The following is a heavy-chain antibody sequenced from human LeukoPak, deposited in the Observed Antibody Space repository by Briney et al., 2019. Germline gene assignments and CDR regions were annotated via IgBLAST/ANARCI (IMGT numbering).Heavy chain of an antibody. CDR2: VSHDGTTT. D-gene: IGHD6-13*01. Sequence: GESLRLSCAASGFTFSNYGMQWVRQAPGKGLEWVAVVSHDGTTTFYAGSVKGRFTISRDNSKNTLDLQMYSLKPEDTAVYYCAKEPTSYSSGWYFQDWGQGTMVTVSS. V-gene: IGHV3-30*18. CDR3: AKEPTSYSSGWYFQD. J-gene: IGHJ3*01. CDR1: GFTFSNYG.